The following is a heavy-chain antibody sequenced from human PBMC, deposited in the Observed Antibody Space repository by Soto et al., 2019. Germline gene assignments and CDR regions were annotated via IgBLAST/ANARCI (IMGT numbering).Heavy chain of an antibody. CDR3: ARGRQIAAAGTLENYFDY. D-gene: IGHD6-13*01. V-gene: IGHV3-33*01. J-gene: IGHJ4*02. CDR1: GFTFSSYG. CDR2: IWYGGSNK. Sequence: QVQLVESGGGVVQPGRSLRLSCAASGFTFSSYGMHWVRQAPGKGLEWVAVIWYGGSNKYYADSVKGRFTISRDNSKNTLYLQMNSLRAEDTAVYYCARGRQIAAAGTLENYFDYWGQGTLVTVSS.